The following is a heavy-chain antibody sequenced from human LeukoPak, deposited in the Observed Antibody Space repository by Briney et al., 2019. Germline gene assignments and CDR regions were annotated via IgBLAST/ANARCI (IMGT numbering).Heavy chain of an antibody. CDR2: INHSGST. Sequence: PSETLSLTCAVYGGSFSGYYWSWIRQPPGKGLEWIGEINHSGSTNYNPSLKSRVTISVDTSKNQFSLKLSSVTAADTAVYYCARWDSSGWYYFDYWGQGTLVTVSS. CDR3: ARWDSSGWYYFDY. V-gene: IGHV4-34*01. CDR1: GGSFSGYY. J-gene: IGHJ4*02. D-gene: IGHD6-19*01.